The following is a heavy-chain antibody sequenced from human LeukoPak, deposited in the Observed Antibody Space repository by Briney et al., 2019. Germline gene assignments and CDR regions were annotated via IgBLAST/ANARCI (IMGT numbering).Heavy chain of an antibody. Sequence: SGTLSLTCAVSGGSISSSNWWSWVRQPPGKGLEWIGEIYHSGSTNYNPSLKSRATISVDKSKNQFSLKLSSVTAADTAVYYCAREGSRYSKGRNWFDPWGQGTLVTVSS. J-gene: IGHJ5*02. V-gene: IGHV4-4*02. CDR3: AREGSRYSKGRNWFDP. CDR1: GGSISSSNW. CDR2: IYHSGST. D-gene: IGHD6-13*01.